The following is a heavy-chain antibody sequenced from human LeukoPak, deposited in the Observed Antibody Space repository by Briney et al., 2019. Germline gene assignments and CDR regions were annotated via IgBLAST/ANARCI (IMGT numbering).Heavy chain of an antibody. CDR1: GGSISSYY. CDR2: IYTSGST. J-gene: IGHJ4*02. Sequence: PSETLSLTCTVSGGSISSYYWSWIRQPAGKGLEWIGRIYTSGSTNYNPSLKSRDTMSVDTSKNQFSLKLSSVTAADTAVYYCAREWYCSSTSCYQTFDYWGQGTLVTVSS. D-gene: IGHD2-2*01. V-gene: IGHV4-4*07. CDR3: AREWYCSSTSCYQTFDY.